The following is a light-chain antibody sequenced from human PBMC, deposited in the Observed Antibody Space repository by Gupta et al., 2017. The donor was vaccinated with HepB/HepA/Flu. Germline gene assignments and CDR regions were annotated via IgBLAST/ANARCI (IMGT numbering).Light chain of an antibody. V-gene: IGLV1-44*01. CDR2: SNN. CDR3: AAWDDSLNGYG. CDR1: SSNIGSNT. Sequence: QSVLTQPPSASGTPGQRVTISCSGSSSNIGSNTVNWYQQLPGTAPKLLIYSNNQRPSGVPDRFSGSKSGTSASLAISGLQSEDEADYYCAAWDDSLNGYGFGTGTKVTGL. J-gene: IGLJ1*01.